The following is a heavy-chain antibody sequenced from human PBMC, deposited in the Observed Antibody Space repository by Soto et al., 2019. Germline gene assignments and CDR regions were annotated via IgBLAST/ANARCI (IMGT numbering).Heavy chain of an antibody. Sequence: PGESLTISCKGSGYSFTSYWIGWVRQMPGKGLEWMGIIYPGDSDTRYSPSFQGQVTISADKSISTAYLQWSSLKASDTAMYYCARFYPSTVTDTYYFDNWGQGTLVTVSS. V-gene: IGHV5-51*01. D-gene: IGHD4-4*01. CDR3: ARFYPSTVTDTYYFDN. CDR1: GYSFTSYW. J-gene: IGHJ4*02. CDR2: IYPGDSDT.